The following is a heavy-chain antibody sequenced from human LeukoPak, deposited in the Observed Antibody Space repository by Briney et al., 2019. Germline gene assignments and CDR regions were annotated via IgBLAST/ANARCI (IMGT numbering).Heavy chain of an antibody. CDR3: VREAHSSGCHDY. CDR2: IYTSGST. Sequence: SETLSLTCTVSGGSISSYYWSWIRQPAGKGLEWIGRIYTSGSTNYNPSLKSRVTMSVDTSKNQFSLKLSSVTAADTAVYYCVREAHSSGCHDYWGQGTLVTVSS. D-gene: IGHD6-19*01. J-gene: IGHJ4*02. CDR1: GGSISSYY. V-gene: IGHV4-4*07.